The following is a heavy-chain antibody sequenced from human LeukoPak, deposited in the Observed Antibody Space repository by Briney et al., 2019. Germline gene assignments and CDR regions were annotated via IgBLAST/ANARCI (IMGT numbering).Heavy chain of an antibody. J-gene: IGHJ6*03. V-gene: IGHV4-61*02. CDR3: ASVRRGFGESSKYYSYYYMDV. D-gene: IGHD3-10*01. Sequence: SETLSLTCTVSGGSISSGRYYWTWIRQPAGKGLECIGRVYTRGRTNYNPSLKSRVTISVDTSKNQFSLKLSSVTAADTAVYYCASVRRGFGESSKYYSYYYMDVWGKGTTVTVSS. CDR1: GGSISSGRYY. CDR2: VYTRGRT.